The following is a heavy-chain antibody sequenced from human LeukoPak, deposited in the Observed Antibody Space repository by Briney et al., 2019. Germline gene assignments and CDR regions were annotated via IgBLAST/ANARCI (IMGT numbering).Heavy chain of an antibody. V-gene: IGHV4-39*01. J-gene: IGHJ4*02. CDR2: IYYSGST. CDR1: GGSISSSRYY. D-gene: IGHD3-22*01. Sequence: SDTLSLTCTVSGGSISSSRYYWGWIRQPPGKGLEWIGSIYYSGSTYYNPSLKSRVTISVDTSKNQFSLKLSSVTAADTAVYYCARREGYYDLDYWGQGTLVTVSS. CDR3: ARREGYYDLDY.